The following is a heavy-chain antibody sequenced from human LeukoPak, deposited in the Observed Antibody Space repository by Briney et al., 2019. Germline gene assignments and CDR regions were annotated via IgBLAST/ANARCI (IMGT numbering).Heavy chain of an antibody. CDR2: ISSSGSTI. J-gene: IGHJ4*02. D-gene: IGHD5-12*01. CDR1: GFTFSHAW. V-gene: IGHV3-11*04. Sequence: PGGSLRLSCAASGFTFSHAWMSWVRQAPGKGLEWVSYISSSGSTIYIADSVKGRFTISRDNAKNSLYLQMNSLRAEDTAVYYCARERGYSGYDYFIDSPSDYWGQGTLVTVSS. CDR3: ARERGYSGYDYFIDSPSDY.